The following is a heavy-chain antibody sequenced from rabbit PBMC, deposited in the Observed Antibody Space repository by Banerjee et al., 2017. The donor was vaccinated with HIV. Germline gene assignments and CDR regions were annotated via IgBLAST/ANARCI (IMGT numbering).Heavy chain of an antibody. CDR3: ARDYSGYGWASFNL. CDR2: IYGGSGST. V-gene: IGHV1S45*01. J-gene: IGHJ4*01. CDR1: GFSFSSSYY. Sequence: QEQLEESGGDLVKPEGSLTLTCKASGFSFSSSYYMCWVRQAPGKGLEWIACIYGGSGSTYYASWAKGRFTITKTSSTVTLQMTSLTAADTATYFCARDYSGYGWASFNLWGQGTLVTVS. D-gene: IGHD1-1*01.